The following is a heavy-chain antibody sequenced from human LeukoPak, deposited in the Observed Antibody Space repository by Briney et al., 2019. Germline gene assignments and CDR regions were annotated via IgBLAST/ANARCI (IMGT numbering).Heavy chain of an antibody. J-gene: IGHJ4*02. CDR2: INHSGST. CDR1: GGSFSGYY. V-gene: IGHV4-34*01. CDR3: ARGRGIAAAGPPFDY. Sequence: KPSETLSLTRAVYGGSFSGYYWSWIRQPPGKGLEWTGEINHSGSTNYNPSLKSRVTISVDTSKNQFSLKLSSVTAADTAVYYCARGRGIAAAGPPFDYWGQGTLVTVPS. D-gene: IGHD6-13*01.